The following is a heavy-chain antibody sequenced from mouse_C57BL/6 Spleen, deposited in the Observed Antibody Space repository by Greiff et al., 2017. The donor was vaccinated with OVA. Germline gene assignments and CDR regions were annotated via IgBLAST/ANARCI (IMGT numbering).Heavy chain of an antibody. CDR2: IYPGNSDT. D-gene: IGHD1-1*01. J-gene: IGHJ4*01. Sequence: EVQLQQSGTVLARPGASVKMSCKTSGYTFTSYWMHWVKQRPGQGLEWIGAIYPGNSDTSYNQKFKGKAKLTAVTSASTAYMELSSLTNEDSAVYYCTRSQYYERAMDYWGQGTSVTVSS. CDR1: GYTFTSYW. V-gene: IGHV1-5*01. CDR3: TRSQYYERAMDY.